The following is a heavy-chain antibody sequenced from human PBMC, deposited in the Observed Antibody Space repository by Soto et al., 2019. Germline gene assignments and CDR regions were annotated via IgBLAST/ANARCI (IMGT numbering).Heavy chain of an antibody. D-gene: IGHD3-22*01. J-gene: IGHJ6*02. CDR1: GFTLSSYS. V-gene: IGHV3-48*02. CDR3: AGDLRASYYYEGRARANTTAGMDV. Sequence: GGSLRLSCGASGFTLSSYSMSWVRQAPGKGLEWVSYISSSSSTIYYADSVKGRFTISRDNAKKSLYLQIHSLRDEDTAVYYCAGDLRASYYYEGRARANTTAGMDVWGQGTTVTVSS. CDR2: ISSSSSTI.